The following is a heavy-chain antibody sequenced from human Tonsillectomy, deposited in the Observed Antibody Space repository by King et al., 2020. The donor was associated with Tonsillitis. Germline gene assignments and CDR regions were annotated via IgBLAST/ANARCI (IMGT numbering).Heavy chain of an antibody. V-gene: IGHV3-21*01. CDR1: GFTFSSYS. CDR2: ISSSSSYI. CDR3: ARDLRIAAAGIYYYYGMDV. Sequence: VQLVESGGGLVKPGGSLRLSCAASGFTFSSYSMNWVRQAPGKGLEWVSSISSSSSYIYYADSVKGRFTISRDNAKNSLYLQMNSLRAEDTAVYYCARDLRIAAAGIYYYYGMDVWGQGTTVTVSS. J-gene: IGHJ6*02. D-gene: IGHD6-13*01.